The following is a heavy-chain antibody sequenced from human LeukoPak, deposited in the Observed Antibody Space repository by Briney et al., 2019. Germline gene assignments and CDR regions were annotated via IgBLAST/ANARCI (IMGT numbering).Heavy chain of an antibody. Sequence: GGSLRLSCAASGFTFSSYAMIWVRQIPGKGLEWVSAITPSGDKTFHAESVKGRFTISRDNAKNSLYLQMNSLRAEDTAVYYCAEGAVAGPIDYWGQGTLVTVSS. D-gene: IGHD6-19*01. CDR2: ITPSGDKT. J-gene: IGHJ4*02. V-gene: IGHV3-23*01. CDR3: AEGAVAGPIDY. CDR1: GFTFSSYA.